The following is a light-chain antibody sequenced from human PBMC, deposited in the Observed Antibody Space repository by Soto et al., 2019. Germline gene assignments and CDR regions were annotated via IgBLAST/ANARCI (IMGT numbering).Light chain of an antibody. CDR3: MQALQTSFT. Sequence: DIVMTQSPLSLSVTPGEPASISCRCSQSLLHRNGYNYLDWYLQKLGQSPQLLISLGSNRASEVPDRLSGSGSGTDFTLNITRVEAGDVGVYYCMQALQTSFTFGPGTRVDI. CDR1: QSLLHRNGYNY. J-gene: IGKJ3*01. CDR2: LGS. V-gene: IGKV2-28*01.